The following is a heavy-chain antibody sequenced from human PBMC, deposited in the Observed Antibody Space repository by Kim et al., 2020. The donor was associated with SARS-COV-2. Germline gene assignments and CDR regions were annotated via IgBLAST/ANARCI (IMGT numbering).Heavy chain of an antibody. CDR2: INTNTGNP. Sequence: ASVKVSCKASGYTFTSYAMNWVRQAPGQGLEWMGWINTNTGNPTYAQGFTGRFVFSLDTSVSTAYLQISSLKAEDTAVYYCARLGYCSGSSCYSLGDYWGQGTLVTVSS. D-gene: IGHD2-15*01. CDR1: GYTFTSYA. V-gene: IGHV7-4-1*02. J-gene: IGHJ4*02. CDR3: ARLGYCSGSSCYSLGDY.